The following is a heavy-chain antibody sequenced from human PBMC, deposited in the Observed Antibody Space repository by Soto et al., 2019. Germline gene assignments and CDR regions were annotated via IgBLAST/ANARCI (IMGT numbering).Heavy chain of an antibody. Sequence: QVQLVESGGGVVQPGRSLRLSCAASGFTFSSYGMHWVRQAPGKGLEWVAVISYDGSNKYYADSVKGRFTISRDNSKNTLYLQMNSLRAEDTAVYYCAKSLRGWYRVDYWGQGTLVTVSS. CDR3: AKSLRGWYRVDY. V-gene: IGHV3-30*18. CDR1: GFTFSSYG. D-gene: IGHD6-19*01. J-gene: IGHJ4*02. CDR2: ISYDGSNK.